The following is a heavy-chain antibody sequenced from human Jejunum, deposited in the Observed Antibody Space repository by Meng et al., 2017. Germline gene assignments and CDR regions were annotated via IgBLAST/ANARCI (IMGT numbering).Heavy chain of an antibody. CDR2: IWFDGSKT. V-gene: IGHV3-33*01. J-gene: IGHJ4*02. Sequence: HGHLVGAGGGVVQPGTSLGLSCAASGFTFRIYGMSWGRQAPGKGLEWVAVIWFDGSKTYYADSVKGRFTVSRDNSKNTLYLQMNSLRADDTAVYYCARYRSGSSDYWGPGTLVTVSS. CDR3: ARYRSGSSDY. D-gene: IGHD6-19*01. CDR1: GFTFRIYG.